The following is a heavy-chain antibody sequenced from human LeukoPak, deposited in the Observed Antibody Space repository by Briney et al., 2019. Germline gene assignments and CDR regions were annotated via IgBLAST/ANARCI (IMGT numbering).Heavy chain of an antibody. CDR1: GYSISSGYY. CDR3: ARGDSGYSYGYWFDP. V-gene: IGHV4-38-2*01. Sequence: SETLSLTCAVSGYSISSGYYWGWIRQPPGKGVEWIGSIYHSGSTYYNPSLKSRATISVDTSKNQFSLKLSSVTAADTAVYYCARGDSGYSYGYWFDPWGQGTLVTVSS. CDR2: IYHSGST. J-gene: IGHJ5*02. D-gene: IGHD5-18*01.